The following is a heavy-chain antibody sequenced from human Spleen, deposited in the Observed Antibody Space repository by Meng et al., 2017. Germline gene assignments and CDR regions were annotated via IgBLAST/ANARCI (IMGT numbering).Heavy chain of an antibody. CDR2: ISSSGSTI. D-gene: IGHD3-16*02. V-gene: IGHV3-11*01. J-gene: IGHJ6*02. CDR3: ARGIKGYDYGWGNYRPSYYGMDV. CDR1: GFTFSDYY. Sequence: GGSLRLSCAASGFTFSDYYMSWIRQAPGKGLEWVSYISSSGSTIYYADSVKGRFTISRDNAKNALYLKMNSLRAEDTAVYYCARGIKGYDYGWGNYRPSYYGMDVWGQGTTVTVSS.